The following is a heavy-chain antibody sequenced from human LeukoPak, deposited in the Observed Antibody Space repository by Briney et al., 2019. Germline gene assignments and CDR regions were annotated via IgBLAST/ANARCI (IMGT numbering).Heavy chain of an antibody. Sequence: SETLSLTCAVYGGSFSGYYWSWIRQPPGKGLEWIGGINHSGSTNYNPSLKSRVTISVDTSKNQFSLKLSSVTAADTAVYYCARVRDCSSTSCPTRAWGQGTLVTVSS. J-gene: IGHJ5*02. CDR2: INHSGST. CDR3: ARVRDCSSTSCPTRA. D-gene: IGHD2-2*01. CDR1: GGSFSGYY. V-gene: IGHV4-34*01.